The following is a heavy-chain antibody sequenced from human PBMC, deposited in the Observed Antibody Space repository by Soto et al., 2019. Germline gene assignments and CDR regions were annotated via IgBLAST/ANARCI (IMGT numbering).Heavy chain of an antibody. CDR1: SGSISSSNW. Sequence: NPSETLSLTCAASSGSISSSNWGSWVRQPPGKGLEWIGEIYHSGSINYNPSLKSRVTISVDKSKNQFSLKLSSVTAADTAVYYCARVGVGITDASDIWGQGTMVTVSS. CDR3: ARVGVGITDASDI. CDR2: IYHSGSI. V-gene: IGHV4-4*02. D-gene: IGHD3-3*01. J-gene: IGHJ3*02.